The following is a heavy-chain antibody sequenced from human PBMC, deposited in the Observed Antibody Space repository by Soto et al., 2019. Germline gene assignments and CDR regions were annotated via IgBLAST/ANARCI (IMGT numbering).Heavy chain of an antibody. J-gene: IGHJ5*02. CDR2: IIPILGIA. Sequence: SVKVSCKASGGTFSSYTISWVRQAPGQGLEWMGRIIPILGIANYAQKFQGRVTITADKSTSTAYMELSSLRSEDTAVYYCARDLGYCSGGSCPGGWFDPWGQGTLVTVSS. CDR1: GGTFSSYT. V-gene: IGHV1-69*04. D-gene: IGHD2-15*01. CDR3: ARDLGYCSGGSCPGGWFDP.